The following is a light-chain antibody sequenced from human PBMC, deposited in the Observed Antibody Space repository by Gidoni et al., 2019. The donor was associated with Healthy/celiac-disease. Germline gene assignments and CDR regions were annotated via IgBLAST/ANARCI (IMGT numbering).Light chain of an antibody. V-gene: IGLV2-14*01. CDR3: SSYTSSSTYVV. CDR1: SSDVGGYNY. Sequence: GSPGQSITISCTGTSSDVGGYNYVSWYQQHPGKAPKLMIYEVSNRPSGVSNRFSGSKSGNTASLTISGLPAEDEADYYCSSYTSSSTYVVFGGGTKLTVL. CDR2: EVS. J-gene: IGLJ2*01.